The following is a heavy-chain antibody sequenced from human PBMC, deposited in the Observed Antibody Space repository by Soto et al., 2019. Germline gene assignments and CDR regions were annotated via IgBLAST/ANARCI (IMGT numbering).Heavy chain of an antibody. CDR3: AREIVVARGASYFDY. D-gene: IGHD2-2*01. CDR1: GFTFSSNW. CDR2: IRQDGSEK. Sequence: GGSLRLSSMGSGFTFSSNWMTWVRQAPGKGLEWVGNIRQDGSEKNYVDSVKGRFTISRDNAKNSLYLQMNSLRAEDTAVYYCAREIVVARGASYFDYWGPGTLVTVSS. V-gene: IGHV3-7*04. J-gene: IGHJ4*02.